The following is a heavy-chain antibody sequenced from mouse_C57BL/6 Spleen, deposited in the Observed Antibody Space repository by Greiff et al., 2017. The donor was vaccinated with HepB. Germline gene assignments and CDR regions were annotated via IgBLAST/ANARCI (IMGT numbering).Heavy chain of an antibody. CDR3: ARAYYSNYDYYAMDY. Sequence: EVKLQESGGGLVQPGGSLKLSCAASGFTFSDYGMAWVRQAPRKGPEWVAFISNLAYSIYYADTVTGRVTISRENAKNTLYLEMSSLRSEDTAMYYCARAYYSNYDYYAMDYWGQGTSVTVSS. V-gene: IGHV5-15*01. CDR2: ISNLAYSI. D-gene: IGHD2-5*01. CDR1: GFTFSDYG. J-gene: IGHJ4*01.